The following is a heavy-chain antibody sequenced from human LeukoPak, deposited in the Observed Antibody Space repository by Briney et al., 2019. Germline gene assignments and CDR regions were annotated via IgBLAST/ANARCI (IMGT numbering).Heavy chain of an antibody. J-gene: IGHJ4*02. Sequence: GGSLRLSCAGSGFIFNNYAMHWVRQPPGKGLEWVSGISWNSGTIDYADSVRGRFTISRDNAKNSLYLQMNSLRADDTAVYYCVKDSPPRYSGSPPAYWGQGTLVTVSS. CDR2: ISWNSGTI. V-gene: IGHV3-9*01. CDR3: VKDSPPRYSGSPPAY. CDR1: GFIFNNYA. D-gene: IGHD1-26*01.